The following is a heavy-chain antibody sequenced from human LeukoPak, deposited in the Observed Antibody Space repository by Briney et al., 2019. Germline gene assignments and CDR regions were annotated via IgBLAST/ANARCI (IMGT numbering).Heavy chain of an antibody. V-gene: IGHV1-18*01. CDR3: ARGINWNYAFDI. D-gene: IGHD1-7*01. Sequence: ASAKVSCKASGYTFTNYGITWVRQAPGQGLEWMGWISAYNGNTNYAQKLQGRVTMTTDTSTSTAYMELRSLRSDDTAVYYCARGINWNYAFDIWGQGTMVTVSS. CDR2: ISAYNGNT. CDR1: GYTFTNYG. J-gene: IGHJ3*02.